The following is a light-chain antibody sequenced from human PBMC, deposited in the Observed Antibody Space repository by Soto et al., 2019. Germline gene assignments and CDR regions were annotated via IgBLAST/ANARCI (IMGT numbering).Light chain of an antibody. V-gene: IGKV1-9*01. CDR2: DAS. Sequence: IQLTQSPSFLSASVGDRVTITCRASQGISTYLAWYQQKPGKAPKLLIYDASTLQSGVPSRFSGSGSGTEFTLTISSLQPEDFATYYCQQLNSYPLTFGGGTKVEIK. CDR1: QGISTY. J-gene: IGKJ4*01. CDR3: QQLNSYPLT.